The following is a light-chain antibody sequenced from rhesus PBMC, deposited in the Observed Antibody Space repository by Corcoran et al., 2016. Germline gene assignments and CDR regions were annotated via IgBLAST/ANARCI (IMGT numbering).Light chain of an antibody. Sequence: DIQMTQSPSSLSASVGDRVTITCRASQGISSWLAWYQQKPGKAPKLLFYKASSLQSGVPSRFSGSGSGTDFPLPISSLQPEDFATYYCQQYNSAPFTFGPGTKLDIK. CDR1: QGISSW. CDR3: QQYNSAPFT. J-gene: IGKJ3*01. CDR2: KAS. V-gene: IGKV1-21*01.